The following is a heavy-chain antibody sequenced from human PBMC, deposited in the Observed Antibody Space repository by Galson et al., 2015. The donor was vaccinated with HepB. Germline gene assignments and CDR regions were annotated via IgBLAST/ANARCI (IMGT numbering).Heavy chain of an antibody. CDR3: ARVRHYDSSGYYYFYYGMDV. CDR2: IKQDGSEK. V-gene: IGHV3-7*01. J-gene: IGHJ6*02. D-gene: IGHD3-22*01. Sequence: SLRLSCAASGFTFSGYWMSWVRQAPGKGLEWVANIKQDGSEKYYVDSVKGRFTISRDNAKNSLYLQMNSLRAENTAVYYCARVRHYDSSGYYYFYYGMDVWGQGTTVTVSS. CDR1: GFTFSGYW.